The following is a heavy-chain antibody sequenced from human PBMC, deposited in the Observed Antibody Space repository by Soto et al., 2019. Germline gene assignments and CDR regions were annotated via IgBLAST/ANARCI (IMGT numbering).Heavy chain of an antibody. D-gene: IGHD3-16*01. V-gene: IGHV4-59*11. Sequence: QVQLQESGPGLVNPSETLSLTCIVSGGSLSYRYWSWIRQPPGKELEWIAYIYYSGSTNYSPSLRNRLTVSVDQAKNQFSLKLTSVTAADTATYYCARTIDYGYMDVWGKGTTVTVSS. CDR1: GGSLSYRY. CDR2: IYYSGST. CDR3: ARTIDYGYMDV. J-gene: IGHJ6*03.